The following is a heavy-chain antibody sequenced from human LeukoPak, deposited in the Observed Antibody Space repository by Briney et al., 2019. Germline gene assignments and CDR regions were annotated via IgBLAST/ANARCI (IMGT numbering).Heavy chain of an antibody. CDR2: IYPGDSDT. Sequence: GESLKISCKGSGYSFTNYWIGWVRQMPGKGLEWMGIIYPGDSDTRYSPSFQGQVTISADRSISTAYLQWGSLKASDTAVYYCARGVQHYFDYWGQETLVTVSS. V-gene: IGHV5-51*01. CDR3: ARGVQHYFDY. CDR1: GYSFTNYW. D-gene: IGHD3-10*01. J-gene: IGHJ4*02.